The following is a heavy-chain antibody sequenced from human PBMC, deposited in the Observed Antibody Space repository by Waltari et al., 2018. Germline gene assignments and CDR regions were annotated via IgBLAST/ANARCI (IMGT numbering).Heavy chain of an antibody. CDR1: GGYFRGSY. CDR2: INHSPNS. V-gene: IGHV4-34*01. CDR3: VRLEDCTGPGGNCYSGDPFAMDV. D-gene: IGHD2-15*01. Sequence: QVHLQQWGAGFLQPSETLSITCAVYGGYFRGSYWGGVRQPPGKGLEWIGEINHSPNSNYNPSLRSRVSMSVDTSKNQFSLKLSSVTAADTAVYYCVRLEDCTGPGGNCYSGDPFAMDVWGQGATVTVSS. J-gene: IGHJ6*02.